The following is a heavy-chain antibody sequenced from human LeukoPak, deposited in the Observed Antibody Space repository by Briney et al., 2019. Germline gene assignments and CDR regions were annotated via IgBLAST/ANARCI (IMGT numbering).Heavy chain of an antibody. D-gene: IGHD3-22*01. CDR1: GGSFSGYY. J-gene: IGHJ4*02. Sequence: PSETLSLTCAVYGGSFSGYYRSWIRQPPGKGLEWIGEINHSGSTNYNPSLKGRVTISVDTSKNQFSLELSSVTAADTAVYYCARIDYDSSGYYSHYFDYWGQGTLVTVSS. CDR2: INHSGST. CDR3: ARIDYDSSGYYSHYFDY. V-gene: IGHV4-34*01.